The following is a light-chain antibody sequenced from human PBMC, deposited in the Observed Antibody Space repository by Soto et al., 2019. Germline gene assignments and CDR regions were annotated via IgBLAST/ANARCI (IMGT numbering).Light chain of an antibody. CDR3: QQTRSGIT. Sequence: DIQLTQSPPSLSATVGDRVTITCRASQTIDSYLNWFQQKPGMAPKLLIYAASKLQSGVPSRFRGSVSGTDFTLTIDTLPPDDFASYYCQQTRSGITFGQGTRLEI. J-gene: IGKJ5*01. V-gene: IGKV1-39*01. CDR2: AAS. CDR1: QTIDSY.